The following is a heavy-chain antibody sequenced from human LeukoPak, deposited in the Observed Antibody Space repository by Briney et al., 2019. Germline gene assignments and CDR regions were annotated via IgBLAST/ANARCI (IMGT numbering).Heavy chain of an antibody. J-gene: IGHJ6*02. CDR1: GGSISSYY. CDR2: IYYSGST. CDR3: ASVGYYYGMDV. Sequence: SETLSLTCTVSGGSISSYYWSWIRQPPGKGLEWIGYIYYSGSTNYNPSLKSRVIISADTSKNQFSLKLTSVTAADTAAYYCASVGYYYGMDVWGQGTTDTVSS. V-gene: IGHV4-59*12.